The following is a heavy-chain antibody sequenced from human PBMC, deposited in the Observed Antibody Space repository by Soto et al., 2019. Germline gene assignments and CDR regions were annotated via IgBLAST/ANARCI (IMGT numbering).Heavy chain of an antibody. J-gene: IGHJ4*02. D-gene: IGHD3-10*01. V-gene: IGHV4-59*08. Sequence: QVQLQESGPGLVKPSETLSLTCTVSGGSISSYYWSWIRQPPGKGLEWIGYIYYSGSTNYNPSLKSRVSISVDTSKNQCTLKLSSVTVADTAVYYCARGYGSGFDYWGQGTLVTVSS. CDR1: GGSISSYY. CDR2: IYYSGST. CDR3: ARGYGSGFDY.